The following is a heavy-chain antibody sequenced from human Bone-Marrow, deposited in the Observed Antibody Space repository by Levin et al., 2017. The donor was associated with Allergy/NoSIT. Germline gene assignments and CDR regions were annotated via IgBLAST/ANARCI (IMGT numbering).Heavy chain of an antibody. CDR1: GFTFSSYA. Sequence: QPGGSLRLSCAASGFTFSSYALHWVRQVPGKGPEWVAVVSFDESHQYYADSVRGRFTISRDNSKNTLYLQMNSLRPEDSAVYFCVRNGRSSSFGELGVPWAPFDYWGQGTLVTVSS. D-gene: IGHD3-10*01. CDR2: VSFDESHQ. J-gene: IGHJ4*02. CDR3: VRNGRSSSFGELGVPWAPFDY. V-gene: IGHV3-30-3*01.